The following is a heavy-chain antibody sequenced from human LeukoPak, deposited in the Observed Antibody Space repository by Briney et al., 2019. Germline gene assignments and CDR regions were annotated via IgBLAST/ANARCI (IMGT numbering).Heavy chain of an antibody. CDR3: ARDRCSGGSCYRTDYMDV. Sequence: PSETLSLTCTVSGGSISSYYWSWIRQPAGKRLEWIGRIYTSGSTNYNPSLKSRVTISVDKSKNQFSLKLSSVTAADTAVYYCARDRCSGGSCYRTDYMDVWGKGTTVTVSS. CDR1: GGSISSYY. V-gene: IGHV4-4*07. D-gene: IGHD2-15*01. CDR2: IYTSGST. J-gene: IGHJ6*03.